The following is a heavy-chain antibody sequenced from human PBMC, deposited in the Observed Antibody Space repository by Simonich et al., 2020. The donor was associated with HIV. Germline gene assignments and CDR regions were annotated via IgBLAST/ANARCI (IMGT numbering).Heavy chain of an antibody. D-gene: IGHD3-10*01. CDR1: GFSLSTSGVG. Sequence: QITLKESGPTLVKPTQTLTLTCTFSGFSLSTSGVGVGWIRQPPGKALEWLALIYWDDDKRYSPALQSRLTITKDTSKNQVVLTMTNMDPVDTATYYCAHSPGGGSGSYYNYFDYWGQGTLVTVSS. CDR3: AHSPGGGSGSYYNYFDY. V-gene: IGHV2-5*02. J-gene: IGHJ4*02. CDR2: IYWDDDK.